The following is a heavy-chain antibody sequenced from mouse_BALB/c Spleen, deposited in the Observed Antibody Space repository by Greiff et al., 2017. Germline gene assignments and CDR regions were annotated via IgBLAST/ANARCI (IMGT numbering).Heavy chain of an antibody. CDR2: ISSGGGST. V-gene: IGHV5-12-1*01. CDR3: ARQKATNWDFDY. CDR1: GFAFSSYD. J-gene: IGHJ2*01. D-gene: IGHD4-1*01. Sequence: EVQLVESGGGLVKPGGSLKLSCAASGFAFSSYDMSWVRQTPEKRLEWVAYISSGGGSTYYPDTVKGRFTISRDNAKNTLYLQMSSLKSEDTAMYYCARQKATNWDFDYWGQGTTLTVSS.